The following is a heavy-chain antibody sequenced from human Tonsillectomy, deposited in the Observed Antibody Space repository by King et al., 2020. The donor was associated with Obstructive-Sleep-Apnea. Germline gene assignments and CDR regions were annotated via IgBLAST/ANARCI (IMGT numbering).Heavy chain of an antibody. CDR3: ATPDSIKSYSSSAYYYYYGMDV. D-gene: IGHD6-13*01. CDR2: ISPIFCTA. CDR1: GGTFSSYA. Sequence: VQLVQSGAEVKKPGSSVKVSCKASGGTFSSYAISWVRQAPGQGLEWMGGISPIFCTAHYAQQFQVRVTITADGATSTAYMGLGSLRSEDTAVYYCATPDSIKSYSSSAYYYYYGMDVWGQGTTVTVSS. J-gene: IGHJ6*02. V-gene: IGHV1-69*01.